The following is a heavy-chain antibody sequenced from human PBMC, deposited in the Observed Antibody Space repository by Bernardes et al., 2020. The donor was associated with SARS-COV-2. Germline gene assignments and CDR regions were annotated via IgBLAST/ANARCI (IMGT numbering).Heavy chain of an antibody. J-gene: IGHJ6*02. D-gene: IGHD2-15*01. CDR3: ARGLKVVAATHYYYYGMDV. Sequence: SVKVSCKASGGTFSSYAISWVRQAPGQGLEWMGRIIPILGIANYAQKFQGRVTITADKSTSTAYMELSSLRSEDTAVYYCARGLKVVAATHYYYYGMDVWGQGTTVTVSS. V-gene: IGHV1-69*04. CDR2: IIPILGIA. CDR1: GGTFSSYA.